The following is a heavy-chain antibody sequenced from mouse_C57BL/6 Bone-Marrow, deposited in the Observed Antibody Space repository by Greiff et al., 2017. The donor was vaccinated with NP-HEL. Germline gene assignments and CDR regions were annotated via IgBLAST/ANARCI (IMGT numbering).Heavy chain of an antibody. V-gene: IGHV1-81*01. CDR2: IYPRSGNT. CDR3: ARRSSLSDY. Sequence: VKLQESGAELARPGASVKLSCKASGYTFTSYGISWVKQRTGQGLEWIGEIYPRSGNTYYNEKFKGKATLTADKSSSTAYMELRSLTSEDSAVYFCARRSSLSDYWGQGTTLTVSS. CDR1: GYTFTSYG. D-gene: IGHD1-1*01. J-gene: IGHJ2*01.